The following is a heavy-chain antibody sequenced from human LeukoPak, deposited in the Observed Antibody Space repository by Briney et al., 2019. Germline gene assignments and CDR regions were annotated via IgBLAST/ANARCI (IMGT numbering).Heavy chain of an antibody. CDR3: ARNSGYDLNWFDP. V-gene: IGHV4-61*02. Sequence: SETLSLTCTVSGGSISSGRYYWSWIRQPAGKGLEWIGPIYTSGSTNYNPSLKSRVTISVDTSKNQFSLMLSSVTAADTAVYYCARNSGYDLNWFDPWGQGTLATVSS. J-gene: IGHJ5*02. CDR1: GGSISSGRYY. CDR2: IYTSGST. D-gene: IGHD5-12*01.